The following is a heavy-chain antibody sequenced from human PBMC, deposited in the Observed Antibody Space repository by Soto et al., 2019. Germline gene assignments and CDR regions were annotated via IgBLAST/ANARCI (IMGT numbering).Heavy chain of an antibody. CDR1: GGSISSGDYY. D-gene: IGHD3-10*01. V-gene: IGHV4-30-4*01. CDR3: ARETIWFGAPPNLDYYYGMDV. Sequence: SETLSLTCTVSGGSISSGDYYWSWIRQPPGKGLEWIGYIYYSGSTYYNPSLKSRVTISVDTSKNQFSLKLSSVTAADTAVYYCARETIWFGAPPNLDYYYGMDVWGQGTTVTVSS. CDR2: IYYSGST. J-gene: IGHJ6*02.